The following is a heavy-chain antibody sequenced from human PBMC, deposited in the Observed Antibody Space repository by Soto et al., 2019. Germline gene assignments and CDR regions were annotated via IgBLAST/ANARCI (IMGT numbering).Heavy chain of an antibody. Sequence: PGGSLRLSCAASGFTFSSYSMNWVRQAPGKGLEWVSSISSSSSYIYYADSVKGRFTISRDNAKNSLYLQMNSLRAEDTAVYYCARDHLIGVAPAHYYYGMDVWGQGTTVTVSS. V-gene: IGHV3-21*01. CDR2: ISSSSSYI. CDR1: GFTFSSYS. D-gene: IGHD2-15*01. CDR3: ARDHLIGVAPAHYYYGMDV. J-gene: IGHJ6*02.